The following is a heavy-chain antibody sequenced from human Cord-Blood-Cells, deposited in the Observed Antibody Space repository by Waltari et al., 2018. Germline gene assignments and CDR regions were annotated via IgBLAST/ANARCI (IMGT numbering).Heavy chain of an antibody. CDR1: GGSISSYY. V-gene: IGHV4-59*01. J-gene: IGHJ4*02. CDR3: AGAPDILTGYYLDY. Sequence: QVQLQESGPGLVKPSETLSLTCTVSGGSISSYYWSWFRQPPGKGLEWIGYIYYSGSTNYNPSLKSRVTISVDTSKNQFSLKLGSVTAADTAVYYCAGAPDILTGYYLDYWGQGTLVTVSS. CDR2: IYYSGST. D-gene: IGHD3-9*01.